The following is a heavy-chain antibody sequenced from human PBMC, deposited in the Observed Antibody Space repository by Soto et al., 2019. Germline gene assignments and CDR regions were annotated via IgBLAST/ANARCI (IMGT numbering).Heavy chain of an antibody. D-gene: IGHD2-15*01. V-gene: IGHV4-34*01. CDR2: INHSGST. CDR1: GGSFSGYY. Sequence: SETLSLTCAVYGGSFSGYYWSWIRQPPGKGLEWIGEINHSGSTNYNPSLKSRVTISVDTSKNQFSLKLSSVTAADTAVYYCARVGCSGGSCFFLYFDYWGQGTLVTVSS. CDR3: ARVGCSGGSCFFLYFDY. J-gene: IGHJ4*02.